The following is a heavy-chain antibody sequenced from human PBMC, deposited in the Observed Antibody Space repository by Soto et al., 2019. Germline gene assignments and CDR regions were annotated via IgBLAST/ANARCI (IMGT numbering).Heavy chain of an antibody. Sequence: SVKVSCKASEGTFSSYAISWVRQAPGQGLEWMGGIIPIFGTANYAQKFQGRVTITADESTSTAYMELSSLRSADTAVYYCARLFGSSWYHNWFDPWGQGTLVTVSS. CDR3: ARLFGSSWYHNWFDP. D-gene: IGHD6-13*01. CDR1: EGTFSSYA. V-gene: IGHV1-69*13. CDR2: IIPIFGTA. J-gene: IGHJ5*02.